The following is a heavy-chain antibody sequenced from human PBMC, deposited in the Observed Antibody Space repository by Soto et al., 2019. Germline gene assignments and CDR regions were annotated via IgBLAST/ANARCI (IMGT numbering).Heavy chain of an antibody. Sequence: QVQLVQSGAEVKKPGSSVKVSCKASGGTFSSYAISWVRQAPGQGLEWMGGLIPIFGTANYAQKFQGRVTITADKSTSTAYMELSSLRSEDTAVYYCARSTKRYCSGGSCYSFGFDYWGQGTLVTVSS. CDR2: LIPIFGTA. V-gene: IGHV1-69*06. CDR3: ARSTKRYCSGGSCYSFGFDY. D-gene: IGHD2-15*01. CDR1: GGTFSSYA. J-gene: IGHJ4*02.